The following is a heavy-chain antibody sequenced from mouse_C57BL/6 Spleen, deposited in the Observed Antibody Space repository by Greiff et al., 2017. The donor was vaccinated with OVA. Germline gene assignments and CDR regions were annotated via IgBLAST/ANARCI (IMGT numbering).Heavy chain of an antibody. J-gene: IGHJ3*01. D-gene: IGHD3-2*02. CDR2: INPSNGGT. V-gene: IGHV1-53*01. CDR1: GYTFTSYW. CDR3: ARRRGTAQAFAY. Sequence: QVHVKQSGTELVKPGASVKLSCKASGYTFTSYWMHWVKQRPGQGLEWIGNINPSNGGTNYNEKFKSKATLTVDKSSSTAYMQLSSLTSEDSAVYDCARRRGTAQAFAYWGQGTLVTVSA.